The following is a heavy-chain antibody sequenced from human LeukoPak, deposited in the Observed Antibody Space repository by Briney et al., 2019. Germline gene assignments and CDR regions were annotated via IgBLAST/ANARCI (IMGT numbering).Heavy chain of an antibody. Sequence: ASVKVSCNASGYTFTRNALIWVRQAPGQGLEWMGWISTSTGNPTYAQGFTGRFVFSLDTSVRTAYLQISSLKTEDTAVYYCARGLGYSSSWYRGAGSWFDPWGQGTLVTVSS. CDR1: GYTFTRNA. CDR2: ISTSTGNP. V-gene: IGHV7-4-1*02. D-gene: IGHD6-13*01. CDR3: ARGLGYSSSWYRGAGSWFDP. J-gene: IGHJ5*02.